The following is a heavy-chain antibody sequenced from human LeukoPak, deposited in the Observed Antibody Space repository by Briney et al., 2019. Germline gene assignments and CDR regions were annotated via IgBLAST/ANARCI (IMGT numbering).Heavy chain of an antibody. CDR2: IYSGGNT. Sequence: GGSLRLSCAASGFTVSSNYMSWVRQAPGKGLEWVSVIYSGGNTYYADSVKGRFTISRDNSKNTLYLQMNSLRAEDTAVYYCARDYYSSGRGWFDPWGQGTLVTVSS. CDR1: GFTVSSNY. J-gene: IGHJ5*02. V-gene: IGHV3-66*01. D-gene: IGHD6-19*01. CDR3: ARDYYSSGRGWFDP.